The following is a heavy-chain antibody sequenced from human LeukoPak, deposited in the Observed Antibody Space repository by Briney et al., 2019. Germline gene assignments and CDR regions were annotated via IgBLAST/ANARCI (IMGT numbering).Heavy chain of an antibody. CDR3: ARVGIYHGYYFIDI. Sequence: ASVKVSCKASGYTFTSYDINWVRQATGQGLEWMGWMKPNTGDTGLAQKFQGRVTFTRDTSTSTAYMELSSLRSEDTAVYYCARVGIYHGYYFIDIWGKGTTVTVSS. D-gene: IGHD3-3*02. V-gene: IGHV1-8*01. CDR1: GYTFTSYD. CDR2: MKPNTGDT. J-gene: IGHJ6*03.